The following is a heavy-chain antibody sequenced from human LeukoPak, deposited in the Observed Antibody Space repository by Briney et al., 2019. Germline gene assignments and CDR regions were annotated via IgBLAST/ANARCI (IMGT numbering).Heavy chain of an antibody. D-gene: IGHD5-12*01. Sequence: SETLSLTXTVSGGSISSYYWSWIGQPPGKGLEWIGYIYYSGSTNYNPSLKSRVTISVDTSKNQFSLKLSSVTAADTAVYYSAAYSGYELDWFDPWGQGTLVTVSS. CDR2: IYYSGST. V-gene: IGHV4-59*01. CDR1: GGSISSYY. CDR3: AAYSGYELDWFDP. J-gene: IGHJ5*02.